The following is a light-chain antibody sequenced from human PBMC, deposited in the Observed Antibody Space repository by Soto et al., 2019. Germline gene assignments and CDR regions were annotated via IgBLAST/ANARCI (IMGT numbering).Light chain of an antibody. CDR2: DAS. CDR1: QSISSW. V-gene: IGKV1-5*01. J-gene: IGKJ1*01. Sequence: DIHMTQSPSTLSASVLDRVTITCRASQSISSWLAWYQQKPGKAPKLLIYDASSLESGVPSRFSGSGSGTEFTLTISSLQPDDFATYYCQQYNSYSTFGQGTKV. CDR3: QQYNSYST.